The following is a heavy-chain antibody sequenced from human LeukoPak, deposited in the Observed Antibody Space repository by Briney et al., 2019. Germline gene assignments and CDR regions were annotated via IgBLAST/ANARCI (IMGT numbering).Heavy chain of an antibody. V-gene: IGHV4-31*03. Sequence: PSQTLSLTCTVSGGSISSSGYYWNWIRQHPGKGLEWVGYISYSGSTDYNPSLKSRVSILLDTSKSRFSLKLTSVTAADAAVYYCALGFCGATGCHYYYGMDAWGQGTTVIVSS. J-gene: IGHJ6*02. CDR1: GGSISSSGYY. CDR2: ISYSGST. CDR3: ALGFCGATGCHYYYGMDA. D-gene: IGHD2-2*01.